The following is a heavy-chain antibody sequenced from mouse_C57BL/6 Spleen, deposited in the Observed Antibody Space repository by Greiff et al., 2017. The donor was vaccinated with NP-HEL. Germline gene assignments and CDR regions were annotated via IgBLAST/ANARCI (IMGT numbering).Heavy chain of an antibody. CDR1: GYAFSSYW. CDR3: ARLGALITTVDY. Sequence: QVQLQQSGAELVKPGALVKISCKASGYAFSSYWMNWVKQRPGKGLEWIGQIYPGDGDTNYNGKFKGKATLTADKSSSTAYMQLSSLTSEDSAVYFCARLGALITTVDYWGQGTTLTVSS. CDR2: IYPGDGDT. D-gene: IGHD1-1*01. J-gene: IGHJ2*01. V-gene: IGHV1-80*01.